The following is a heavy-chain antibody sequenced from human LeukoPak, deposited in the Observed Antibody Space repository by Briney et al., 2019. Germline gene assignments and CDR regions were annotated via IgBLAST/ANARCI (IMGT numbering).Heavy chain of an antibody. J-gene: IGHJ6*02. Sequence: GASVKVSCKASGYTFTSYDINWVRRATGQGLEWMGWMNPNSGNTGYAQKFQGRVTMTRNTSISTAYMELSSLRSEDTAVYYCARGGVVVVAATIYYYYGMDVWGQGTTVTVSS. CDR3: ARGGVVVVAATIYYYYGMDV. CDR1: GYTFTSYD. V-gene: IGHV1-8*01. D-gene: IGHD2-15*01. CDR2: MNPNSGNT.